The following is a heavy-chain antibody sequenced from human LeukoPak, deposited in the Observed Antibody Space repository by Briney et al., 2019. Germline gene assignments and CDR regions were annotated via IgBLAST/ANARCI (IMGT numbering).Heavy chain of an antibody. V-gene: IGHV3-30*18. CDR3: AKESGSRSYGAYFPH. CDR1: GFTFSSHG. CDR2: ISYGGSTK. Sequence: GGSLRLSCAASGFTFSSHGMQWVRQAPGKGLKWVAVISYGGSTKCYADSVEGRFTISRDNSKSTLYLQMNSLRAEDTAVYYCAKESGSRSYGAYFPHWGQGTLVTVSS. D-gene: IGHD6-13*01. J-gene: IGHJ1*01.